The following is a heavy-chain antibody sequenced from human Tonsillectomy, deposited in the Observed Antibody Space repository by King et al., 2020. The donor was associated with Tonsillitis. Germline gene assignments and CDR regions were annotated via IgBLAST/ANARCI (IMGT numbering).Heavy chain of an antibody. CDR3: ARHRISGNDYGDYVPAPYYYYYMDV. D-gene: IGHD4-17*01. Sequence: QLQESGPGLVKPSETLSLTCTVSGGSISSSSYYWVWIRQPPGKGVEWIGSIFYSGSTYYNPSLKSRVTISVDTSNNQFSLKLSSVTAADTSVYYCARHRISGNDYGDYVPAPYYYYYMDVWGKGTTVTVSS. V-gene: IGHV4-39*01. J-gene: IGHJ6*03. CDR1: GGSISSSSYY. CDR2: IFYSGST.